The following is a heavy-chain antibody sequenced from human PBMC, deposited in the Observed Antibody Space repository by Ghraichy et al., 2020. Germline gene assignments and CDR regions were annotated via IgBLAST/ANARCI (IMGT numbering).Heavy chain of an antibody. J-gene: IGHJ4*02. CDR2: IWYDGSNK. Sequence: GGSLRLSCAASGFTFSSYGMHWVRQAPGKGLEWVAVIWYDGSNKYYADSVKGRFTISRDNSKNTLYLQMNSLRAEDTAVYYCARDYGGNSGFDYWGQGTLVTVSS. CDR1: GFTFSSYG. V-gene: IGHV3-33*01. D-gene: IGHD4-23*01. CDR3: ARDYGGNSGFDY.